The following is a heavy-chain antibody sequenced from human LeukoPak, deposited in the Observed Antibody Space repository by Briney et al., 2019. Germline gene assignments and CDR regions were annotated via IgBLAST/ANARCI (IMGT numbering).Heavy chain of an antibody. CDR3: ARYCSSTSCYTSMDV. D-gene: IGHD2-2*02. Sequence: ASVKVSCKASGYTFTSYGISWVRQAPGQGVEGMGWISAYNGNTNYAQKLQGRVTMTTDTSTSTAYMELRSLRSDDTAVYYCARYCSSTSCYTSMDVWGKGTTVTVSS. J-gene: IGHJ6*04. CDR2: ISAYNGNT. CDR1: GYTFTSYG. V-gene: IGHV1-18*01.